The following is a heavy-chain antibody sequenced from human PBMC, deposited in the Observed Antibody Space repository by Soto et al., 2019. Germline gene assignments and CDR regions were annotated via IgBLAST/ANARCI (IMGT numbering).Heavy chain of an antibody. CDR1: GGSFSGYY. CDR2: INHSGST. D-gene: IGHD6-6*01. Sequence: QVQIQQWGAGLLKPSETLSLTCAVYGGSFSGYYWSWIRQPPGKGLEWIGEINHSGSTNYNPSLKSRVTISVDTSKNQFSLKLSSVTAADTAVYYCARKYSSSSFVKSYFDYWGQGTLVTVSS. V-gene: IGHV4-34*01. CDR3: ARKYSSSSFVKSYFDY. J-gene: IGHJ4*02.